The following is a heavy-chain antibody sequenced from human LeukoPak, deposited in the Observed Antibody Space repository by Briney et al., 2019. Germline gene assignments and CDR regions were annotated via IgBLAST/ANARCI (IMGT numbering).Heavy chain of an antibody. J-gene: IGHJ4*02. D-gene: IGHD6-13*01. CDR1: GGSISSSPFY. Sequence: PSETLSLTCIVSGGSISSSPFYWGWIRQPPGEGLEWIGSIYNSGTTYYNPSLKSRIIISIDMSRDQFSLKLSSVTAADTGVYYCARSVASAGTSHWGYWGQGSLVTVSS. V-gene: IGHV4-39*01. CDR3: ARSVASAGTSHWGY. CDR2: IYNSGTT.